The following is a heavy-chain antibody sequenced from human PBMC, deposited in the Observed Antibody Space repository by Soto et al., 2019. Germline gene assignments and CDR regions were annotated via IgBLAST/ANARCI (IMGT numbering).Heavy chain of an antibody. CDR3: ARHYYDSSGGDAFDI. Sequence: SVKVSCKASVYTFTSYGISWVRQAPGQGLEWMGWISAYNGNTNYAQKLQGRVTMTTDTSTSTAYMELRSLRSDDTAVYYCARHYYDSSGGDAFDIWGQGTMVTGSS. D-gene: IGHD3-22*01. V-gene: IGHV1-18*04. CDR2: ISAYNGNT. J-gene: IGHJ3*02. CDR1: VYTFTSYG.